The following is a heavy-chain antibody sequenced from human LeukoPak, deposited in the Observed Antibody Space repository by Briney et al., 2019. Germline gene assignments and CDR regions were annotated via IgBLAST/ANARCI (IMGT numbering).Heavy chain of an antibody. Sequence: GGSLRLSCAASGFTFTNYAMAWVRQGPGKRLEWVSGISGSGDGTDYADSVRGRFTISRDNSKNTVYLQMNNLRAEDTAIYYCAKERSDSNDYYNFDYWGQGTLVTVSS. CDR1: GFTFTNYA. D-gene: IGHD3-22*01. V-gene: IGHV3-23*01. J-gene: IGHJ4*02. CDR3: AKERSDSNDYYNFDY. CDR2: ISGSGDGT.